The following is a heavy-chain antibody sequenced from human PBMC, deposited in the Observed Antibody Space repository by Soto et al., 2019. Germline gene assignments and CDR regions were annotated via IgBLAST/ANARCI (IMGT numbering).Heavy chain of an antibody. Sequence: HPGGSLRLSCAGSGFTFSSQGMAWIRLAPGKGLEWVAVIWYDGSNKYYADSVKGRFTISRDNSKNTLYLQMNSLRAEDTAVYYCARDRASLTGYSYGFDYWGQGTLVTVSS. CDR1: GFTFSSQG. CDR2: IWYDGSNK. J-gene: IGHJ4*02. CDR3: ARDRASLTGYSYGFDY. D-gene: IGHD3-9*01. V-gene: IGHV3-33*08.